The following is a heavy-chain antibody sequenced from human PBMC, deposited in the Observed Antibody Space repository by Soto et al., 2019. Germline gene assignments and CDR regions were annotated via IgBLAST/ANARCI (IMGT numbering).Heavy chain of an antibody. J-gene: IGHJ6*02. CDR3: AGGGVRGVITRTRDYYGMDV. CDR2: IYPGDSDT. CDR1: GYSFTTYW. V-gene: IGHV5-51*01. D-gene: IGHD3-10*01. Sequence: PGESLKISCKGSGYSFTTYWIGWVRQMPGKGLEGMVIIYPGDSDTRYSPSFQGQVTISADKSINTTYLQWSSLKASDTAMYYCAGGGVRGVITRTRDYYGMDVWGQGTTVTVSS.